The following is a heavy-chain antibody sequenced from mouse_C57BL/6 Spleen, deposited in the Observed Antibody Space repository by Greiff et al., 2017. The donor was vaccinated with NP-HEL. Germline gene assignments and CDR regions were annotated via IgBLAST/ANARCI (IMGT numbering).Heavy chain of an antibody. CDR3: ARERDYGSSYGDYAMDY. CDR2: INPNYGTT. CDR1: GYSFTDYN. V-gene: IGHV1-39*01. Sequence: SGPELVKPGASVKISCKASGYSFTDYNMNWVKQSNGKSLEWIGVINPNYGTTSYNQKFKGKATLTVDQSSSTAYMQLNSLTSEDSAVYYCARERDYGSSYGDYAMDYWGQGTSVTVSS. J-gene: IGHJ4*01. D-gene: IGHD1-1*01.